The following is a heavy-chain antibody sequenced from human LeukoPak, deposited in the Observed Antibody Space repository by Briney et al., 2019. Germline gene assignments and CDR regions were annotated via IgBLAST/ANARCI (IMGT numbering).Heavy chain of an antibody. CDR1: GFTFSSYG. D-gene: IGHD4-23*01. J-gene: IGHJ3*02. V-gene: IGHV3-30*02. CDR3: ARMNSAQIDAFDI. CDR2: IRYDGSNK. Sequence: GGSLRLSCAASGFTFSSYGMHWVRQAPGKGLEWVAFIRYDGSNKYYADSVKGRFTISRDNSKNTLYLQMNSLRAEDTAVYYCARMNSAQIDAFDIWGQGTMVTVSS.